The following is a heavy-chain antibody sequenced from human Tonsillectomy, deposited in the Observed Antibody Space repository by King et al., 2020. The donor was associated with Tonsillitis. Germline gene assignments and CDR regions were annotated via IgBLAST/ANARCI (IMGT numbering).Heavy chain of an antibody. V-gene: IGHV3-30*03. Sequence: VQLVESGGGVVQPGRSLRLSCAASGFTFSDYGMHWVRQAPGKGLEWVAVMSYDGSNKYYADSVKGRFTISRDNSKNTLYLQMNSLRAEDTAVYYCATVKAASAYHSFVMDVWGQGTTVPVSS. CDR3: ATVKAASAYHSFVMDV. CDR2: MSYDGSNK. D-gene: IGHD6-13*01. CDR1: GFTFSDYG. J-gene: IGHJ6*02.